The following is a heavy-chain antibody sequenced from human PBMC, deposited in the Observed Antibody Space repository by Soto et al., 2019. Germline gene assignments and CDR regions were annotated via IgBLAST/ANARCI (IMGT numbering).Heavy chain of an antibody. V-gene: IGHV4-39*01. Sequence: SDTLSLTCPVSGCSINNSIFYLGWVRQPPGKRLEWIGSIYYSGSAYYNPSLKSRLTISVDTSKNQFSLNLSSVTAADTAVYFCARRPLVRGIIPYYFDSWGQGTLVTVSS. CDR1: GCSINNSIFY. J-gene: IGHJ4*02. CDR2: IYYSGSA. CDR3: ARRPLVRGIIPYYFDS. D-gene: IGHD3-10*01.